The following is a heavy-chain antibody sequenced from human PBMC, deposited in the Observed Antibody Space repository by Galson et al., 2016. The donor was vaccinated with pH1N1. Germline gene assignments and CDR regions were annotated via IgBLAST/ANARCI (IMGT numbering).Heavy chain of an antibody. CDR3: ATDHGTSMLLR. CDR1: GYTFTDYY. V-gene: IGHV1-2*02. CDR2: INPNSDVT. Sequence: SVKVSCKASGYTFTDYYIHWVRQAPGKGLEWMGWINPNSDVTKYAQKFQDRVTMTRDTSINTAYMELSGLTSEDTAVYYCATDHGTSMLLRWGQGTLVTVSS. D-gene: IGHD1-1*01. J-gene: IGHJ4*02.